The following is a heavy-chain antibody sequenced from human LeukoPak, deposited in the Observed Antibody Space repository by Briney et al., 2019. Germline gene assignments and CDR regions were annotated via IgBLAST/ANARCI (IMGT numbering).Heavy chain of an antibody. J-gene: IGHJ5*01. D-gene: IGHD2-21*02. V-gene: IGHV4-38-2*02. CDR2: IYHSGST. Sequence: SETLSLTCTVSGYSISSGYYWGWIRQPPGKGLEWIGSIYHSGSTYYNPSLKSRVTISVDTSKNQFSLKMSSMTAADTAVYYCAKSDGYGLIDSWGQGTLVTVSS. CDR1: GYSISSGYY. CDR3: AKSDGYGLIDS.